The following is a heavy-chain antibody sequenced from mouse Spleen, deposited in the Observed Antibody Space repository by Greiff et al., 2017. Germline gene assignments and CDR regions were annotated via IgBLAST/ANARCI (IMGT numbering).Heavy chain of an antibody. J-gene: IGHJ2*01. Sequence: QVQLQQPGAELVKPGASVKLSCKASGYTFTSYWMHWVKQRPGQGLEWIGEINPSNGRTNYNEKFKSKATLTVDKSSSTAYMQLSSLTSEDSAVYYCARGYYYGSSHDYWGQGTTLTVSS. CDR2: INPSNGRT. V-gene: IGHV1S81*02. D-gene: IGHD1-1*01. CDR3: ARGYYYGSSHDY. CDR1: GYTFTSYW.